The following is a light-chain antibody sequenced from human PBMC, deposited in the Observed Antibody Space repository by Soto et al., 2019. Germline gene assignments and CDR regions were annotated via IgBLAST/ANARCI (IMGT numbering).Light chain of an antibody. Sequence: QSVLTQPASVSGSPGQSITISCPGTSGDVGGYKYVSWYQQHPGKAPKLIIYEVSNRPSGVSDRFSGSKSDNTASLTISGLQAEDEADYYCSSYTRSSIPVFGTGTKVTVL. J-gene: IGLJ1*01. V-gene: IGLV2-14*01. CDR1: SGDVGGYKY. CDR2: EVS. CDR3: SSYTRSSIPV.